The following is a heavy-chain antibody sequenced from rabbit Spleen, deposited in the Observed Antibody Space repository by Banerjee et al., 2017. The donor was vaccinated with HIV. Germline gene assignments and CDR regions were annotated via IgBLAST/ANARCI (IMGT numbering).Heavy chain of an antibody. Sequence: QSLEESGGGLVQPEGSLTLTCTASGFSFSSGNDMCWVRQAPGKGLEWIACIYGGHSGFTYYASWAKGRFTLSKTSSTTVTLHMTSLTAADTATYFCARRPAMTLVVNLWGQGTLVTVS. J-gene: IGHJ3*01. CDR1: GFSFSSGND. D-gene: IGHD2-1*01. V-gene: IGHV1S40*01. CDR2: IYGGHSGFT. CDR3: ARRPAMTLVVNL.